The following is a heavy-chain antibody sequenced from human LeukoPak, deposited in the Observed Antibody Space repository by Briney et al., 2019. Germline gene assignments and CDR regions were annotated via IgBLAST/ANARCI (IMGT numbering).Heavy chain of an antibody. Sequence: GGSLRLSCAASGFTFSSYSMNWVRQAPGKGLEWVSSISSSSYIYYADSVKGRFTISRDNAKNSLYLQMNSLRAEDTAVYYCAIRSGWYEGFDPWGQGTLVTVSS. CDR2: ISSSSYI. V-gene: IGHV3-21*01. J-gene: IGHJ5*02. CDR3: AIRSGWYEGFDP. D-gene: IGHD6-19*01. CDR1: GFTFSSYS.